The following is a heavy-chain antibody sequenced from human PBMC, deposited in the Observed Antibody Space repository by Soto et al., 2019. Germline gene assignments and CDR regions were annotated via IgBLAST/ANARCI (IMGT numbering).Heavy chain of an antibody. D-gene: IGHD6-13*01. J-gene: IGHJ6*02. CDR2: INPNSGGT. V-gene: IGHV1-2*04. CDR1: GYTFTGYY. CDR3: ARDGQTRIAAAGRGDYYYYGMDV. Sequence: ASVKVSCKASGYTFTGYYMHWVRQAPGQGLEWMGWINPNSGGTNYAQKFQGWVTMTRDTSISTAYMGLSRLRSDDTAVYYCARDGQTRIAAAGRGDYYYYGMDVWGQGTTVTVSS.